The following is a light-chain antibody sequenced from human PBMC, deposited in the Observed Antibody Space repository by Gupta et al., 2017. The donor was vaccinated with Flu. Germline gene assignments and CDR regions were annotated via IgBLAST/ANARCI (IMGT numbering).Light chain of an antibody. CDR1: SANIGSNY. CDR3: AAWDDSLSGHWV. V-gene: IGLV1-47*01. J-gene: IGLJ3*02. Sequence: VTISWSGSSANIGSNYVYWYQQLPGTAPKLLIYRNNQRPSGVPDRFSGSKSGTSASLAISGLRSEDEADYYCAAWDDSLSGHWVFGGGTKLTVL. CDR2: RNN.